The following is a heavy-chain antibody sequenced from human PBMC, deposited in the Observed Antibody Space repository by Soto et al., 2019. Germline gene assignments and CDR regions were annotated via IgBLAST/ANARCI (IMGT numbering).Heavy chain of an antibody. V-gene: IGHV1-69*01. Sequence: QVQLVQSGAEVKKPGSSVKVSCKASGGTFSSYAISWVRQAPGQGLEWMGGIIPIFGTANYAQKFQGRVTITADGSTSTAYMELSSLRSEDTAVYYCARAHNWNYESGYYGMDVWGQGTTVTVSS. D-gene: IGHD1-7*01. CDR3: ARAHNWNYESGYYGMDV. CDR2: IIPIFGTA. J-gene: IGHJ6*02. CDR1: GGTFSSYA.